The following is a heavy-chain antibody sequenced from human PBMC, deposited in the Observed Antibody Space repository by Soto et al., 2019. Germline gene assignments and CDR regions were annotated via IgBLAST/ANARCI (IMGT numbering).Heavy chain of an antibody. J-gene: IGHJ4*02. D-gene: IGHD3-10*01. CDR3: ERDGSPSGSGSYIAGFDS. CDR1: GFTFSSYG. V-gene: IGHV3-33*01. Sequence: SLRLSCAASGFTFSSYGMHWVRQAPGKGLEWVAVIWYDGSNKYYADSVKGRFTISRDNSKNTLYLQMNSLRAEDTGVYFCERDGSPSGSGSYIAGFDSGGQGA. CDR2: IWYDGSNK.